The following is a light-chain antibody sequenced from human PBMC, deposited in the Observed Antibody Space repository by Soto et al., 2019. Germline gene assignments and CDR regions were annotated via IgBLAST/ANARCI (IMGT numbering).Light chain of an antibody. CDR3: QQYGSSPQT. V-gene: IGKV3-20*01. CDR2: GAS. CDR1: QSVSSSY. J-gene: IGKJ1*01. Sequence: EIGVSQSPGTLSLSPGERATLSCRASQSVSSSYLAWYQQKPGQAPRLLIYGASSRATGIPDRFSGSGSGTDFTLTISRLEPEDFAVYYCQQYGSSPQTFGQGTKV.